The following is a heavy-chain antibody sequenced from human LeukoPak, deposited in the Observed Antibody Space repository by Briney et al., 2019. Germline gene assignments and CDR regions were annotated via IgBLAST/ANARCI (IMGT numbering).Heavy chain of an antibody. CDR1: GGSVSSYY. J-gene: IGHJ4*02. CDR2: IYTSGST. D-gene: IGHD5-18*01. V-gene: IGHV4-4*07. CDR3: AGPPRQLDPTMVTGDY. Sequence: PSETLSLTCTVSGGSVSSYYWSWIRQPAGKGLEWIGRIYTSGSTNYNPSLKSRATMSVDTSKNQFSLKLSSVTAADTAVYYCAGPPRQLDPTMVTGDYWGQGTLVTVSS.